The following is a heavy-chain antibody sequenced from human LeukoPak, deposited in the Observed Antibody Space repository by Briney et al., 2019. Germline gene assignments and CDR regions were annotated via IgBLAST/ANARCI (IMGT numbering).Heavy chain of an antibody. V-gene: IGHV3-48*03. D-gene: IGHD3-22*01. J-gene: IGHJ4*02. CDR2: ISSSGSTI. CDR3: ARKTDSGGQGDY. Sequence: GGSLRLSCAASGFTFSSYEMNWVRQAPGKGLEWVSYISSSGSTIYYADSVKGRFTISRDNAKNSLYLQMNSLRAEDTAVYYCARKTDSGGQGDYWGPGTLVTVSS. CDR1: GFTFSSYE.